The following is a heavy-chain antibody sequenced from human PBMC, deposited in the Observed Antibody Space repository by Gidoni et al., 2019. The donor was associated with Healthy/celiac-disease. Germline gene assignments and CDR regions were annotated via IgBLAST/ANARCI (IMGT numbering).Heavy chain of an antibody. CDR1: GGSFSGYY. CDR3: ARATTMIWFDP. V-gene: IGHV4-34*01. D-gene: IGHD3-22*01. Sequence: QVQLQQWGAGLLKPSETLSLTCAVYGGSFSGYYWSWIRQPPGKGLEWIGEINHSGSTNYNPSLKSRVTISVDTSKNQFSLKLSSVTAADTAVYYCARATTMIWFDPWGQGTLVTVSS. CDR2: INHSGST. J-gene: IGHJ5*02.